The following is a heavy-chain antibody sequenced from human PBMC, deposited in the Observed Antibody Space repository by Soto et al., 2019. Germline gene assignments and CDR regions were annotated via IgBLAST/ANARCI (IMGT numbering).Heavy chain of an antibody. CDR2: INHRGST. V-gene: IGHV4-34*02. CDR1: GGSFSGFF. Sequence: QVQLQQWGAGLLKPSETLSLTCAVHGGSFSGFFWTWIRQPPGKGLEWIGEINHRGSTNYNPSLKSRVTISVDTSENQFSLRLTSVTAADTAVYYCARGQWLPRGEYWGQGTLVTVSS. J-gene: IGHJ4*02. CDR3: ARGQWLPRGEY. D-gene: IGHD6-19*01.